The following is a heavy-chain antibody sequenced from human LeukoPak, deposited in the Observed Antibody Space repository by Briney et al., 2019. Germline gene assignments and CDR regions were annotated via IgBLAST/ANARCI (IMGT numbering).Heavy chain of an antibody. V-gene: IGHV3-49*04. CDR1: GFTFGDYA. CDR2: IRSKAYGGTT. D-gene: IGHD3-3*01. CDR3: TRNREYYDFSSGYYR. J-gene: IGHJ4*02. Sequence: GGSLRLSCTASGFTFGDYAMSWVRQAPGKGLEWVGFIRSKAYGGTTEYAASVKGRFTISRDDSKSIAYLQMNSLKTEDTAVYYFTRNREYYDFSSGYYRWAQRTLVTVSS.